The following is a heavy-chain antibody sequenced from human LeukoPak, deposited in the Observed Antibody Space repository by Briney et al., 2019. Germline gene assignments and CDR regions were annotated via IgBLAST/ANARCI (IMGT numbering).Heavy chain of an antibody. CDR2: IYYSGTT. CDR3: ARGVYIAAAQYGY. V-gene: IGHV4-59*01. D-gene: IGHD6-13*01. J-gene: IGHJ4*02. CDR1: GGSISSYY. Sequence: SETLSLTCTVSGGSISSYYWSWIRQPPGKGLEWIGYIYYSGTTNYNPSLKSRVTISVDTSKNQFSLKLSSVTAADTAVYYCARGVYIAAAQYGYWGREPWSPSPQ.